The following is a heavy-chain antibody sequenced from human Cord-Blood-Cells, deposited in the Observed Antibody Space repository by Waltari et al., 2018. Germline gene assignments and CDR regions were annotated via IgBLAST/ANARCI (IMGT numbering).Heavy chain of an antibody. CDR3: ARGWGIGSSWYWGAEYFQH. CDR1: GGSFSGYY. CDR2: NNHSGST. D-gene: IGHD6-13*01. V-gene: IGHV4-34*01. J-gene: IGHJ1*01. Sequence: QVQLQQWGAGLLKPSETLSLTCAVYGGSFSGYYWSWIRQPPGKGLEWIGENNHSGSTNYNPSLKSRVTISVDTSKNQFSLKLSSVTAADTAVYYCARGWGIGSSWYWGAEYFQHWGQGTLVTVSS.